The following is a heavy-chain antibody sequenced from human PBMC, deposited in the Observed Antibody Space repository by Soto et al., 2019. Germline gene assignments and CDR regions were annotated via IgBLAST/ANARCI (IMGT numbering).Heavy chain of an antibody. CDR3: AREIVGVSGGWFDP. Sequence: ASVKVSCKASGYTFTSYGISWVLQAPGQGLEWMGWISAYNGNTNYAQKLQGRVTMTTDTSTSTAYMGMRSLRSDDTAVYYCAREIVGVSGGWFDPWGQGTLVTVSS. D-gene: IGHD1-26*01. CDR1: GYTFTSYG. CDR2: ISAYNGNT. J-gene: IGHJ5*02. V-gene: IGHV1-18*01.